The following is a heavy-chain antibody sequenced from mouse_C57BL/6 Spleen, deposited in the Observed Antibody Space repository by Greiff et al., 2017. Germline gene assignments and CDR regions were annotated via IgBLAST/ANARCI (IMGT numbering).Heavy chain of an antibody. CDR2: IYPGDGDT. D-gene: IGHD4-1*01. J-gene: IGHJ2*01. CDR3: ARSLGPFDY. Sequence: QVQLQQSGPELVKPGASVKISCKASGYAFSSSWMNWVKQRPGKGLEWIGRIYPGDGDTNYNGKFKGKATLTADKSSSTAYMQLRSLTSEDSAVYFCARSLGPFDYWGQGPTLTVSS. V-gene: IGHV1-82*01. CDR1: GYAFSSSW.